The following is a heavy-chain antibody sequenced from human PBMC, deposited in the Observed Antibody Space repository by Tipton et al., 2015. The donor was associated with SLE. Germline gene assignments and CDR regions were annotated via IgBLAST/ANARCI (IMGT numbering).Heavy chain of an antibody. D-gene: IGHD2-2*01. CDR3: ARPAVDY. V-gene: IGHV4-61*09. CDR1: GGSISSGSYY. J-gene: IGHJ4*02. CDR2: IYTSGST. Sequence: TLSLTCTVSGGSISSGSYYWSWIRQPAGKGLEWIGYIYTSGSTNYNPSLKSRVTISVDTSKKQFSLKLSSVTAADTAVYYCARPAVDYWGQGTLVTVSS.